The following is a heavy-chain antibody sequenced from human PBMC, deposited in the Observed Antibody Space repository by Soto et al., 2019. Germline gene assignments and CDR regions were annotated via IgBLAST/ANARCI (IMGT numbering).Heavy chain of an antibody. V-gene: IGHV1-46*01. D-gene: IGHD2-15*01. CDR3: ARVRGGGSEYFFDY. J-gene: IGHJ4*02. Sequence: ASVKVSCKASGYTLTRHNVHWVRQAPGQGLEWMAIINPSGGTTYYVQKFEGRVTLTTDTSTSTVHMELSSLRSDDTAVYYCARVRGGGSEYFFDYWGQGTLVTVSS. CDR2: INPSGGTT. CDR1: GYTLTRHN.